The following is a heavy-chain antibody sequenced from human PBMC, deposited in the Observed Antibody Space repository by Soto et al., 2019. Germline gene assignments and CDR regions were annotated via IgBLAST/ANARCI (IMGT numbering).Heavy chain of an antibody. CDR2: IYYNGET. J-gene: IGHJ4*02. CDR3: ARHGSY. CDR1: GVSIRASSYY. V-gene: IGHV4-39*01. Sequence: PSETLSLTCTVPGVSIRASSYYWGWIRQPPGKGLEWIGTIYYNGETFYHPSLKSRITMSIHTSKNQFSLNMTSVTAADTAVYYCARHGSYWGQGTLVTSPQ.